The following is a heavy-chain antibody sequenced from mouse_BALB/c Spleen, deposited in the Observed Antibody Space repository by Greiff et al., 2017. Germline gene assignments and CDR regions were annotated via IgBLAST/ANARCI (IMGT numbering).Heavy chain of an antibody. V-gene: IGHV1-14*01. Sequence: EVQLQQSGPELVKPGASMKMSCKASGYTFTSYVMHWVKQKPGQGLEWIGYINPYNDGTKYNEKFKGKATLTSDKSSSTAYMELSSLTSEDSAVYYCARKYGNSLPAWFAYWGQGTLVTVSA. CDR1: GYTFTSYV. CDR3: ARKYGNSLPAWFAY. CDR2: INPYNDGT. D-gene: IGHD2-10*02. J-gene: IGHJ3*01.